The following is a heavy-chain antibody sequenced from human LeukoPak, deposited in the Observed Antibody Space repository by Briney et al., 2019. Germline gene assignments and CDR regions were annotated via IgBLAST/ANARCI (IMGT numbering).Heavy chain of an antibody. CDR3: ARDRSRGGNSRYYYGMDV. CDR1: GFTFSSYA. CDR2: ISYDGSNK. D-gene: IGHD2-21*02. Sequence: PGGSLRLSCAASGFTFSSYAIHWVRQAPGKGLEWVAVISYDGSNKYYADSVRGRFNISRDNSKNTLYLQMNSLRAEDTAVYYCARDRSRGGNSRYYYGMDVWGQGTTVTVSS. J-gene: IGHJ6*02. V-gene: IGHV3-30-3*01.